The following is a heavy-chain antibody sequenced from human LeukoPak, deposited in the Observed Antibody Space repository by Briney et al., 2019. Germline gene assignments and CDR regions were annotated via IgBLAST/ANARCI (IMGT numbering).Heavy chain of an antibody. CDR2: IFYSGST. CDR3: AKGRKDFDTNLGPFDS. J-gene: IGHJ4*02. Sequence: SETLSLTCTVSGGSISSSSYYWGWIRQPPGKGLEWIGSIFYSGSTYYNPSLKSRVTISVDTSKNQFSLKVTSATTADTAVYYCAKGRKDFDTNLGPFDSWGQGILVTVSS. D-gene: IGHD3-9*01. V-gene: IGHV4-39*07. CDR1: GGSISSSSYY.